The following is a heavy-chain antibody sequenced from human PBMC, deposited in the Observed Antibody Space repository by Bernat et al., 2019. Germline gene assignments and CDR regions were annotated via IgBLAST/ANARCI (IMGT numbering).Heavy chain of an antibody. J-gene: IGHJ5*02. Sequence: QLQLQESGPGLVKPSETLSLTCTVSGGSISSSSYYWGWIRQPPGKGLEWIGEINHSGSTNYNPSLKSRVTISVDTSKNQFSLKLSSVTAADTAVYYCARGLYSYGPNWFDHWGQGTLATVPS. CDR1: GGSISSSSYY. D-gene: IGHD5-18*01. V-gene: IGHV4-39*07. CDR2: INHSGST. CDR3: ARGLYSYGPNWFDH.